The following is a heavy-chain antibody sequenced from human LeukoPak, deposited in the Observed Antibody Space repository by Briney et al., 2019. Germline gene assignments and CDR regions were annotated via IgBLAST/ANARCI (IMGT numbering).Heavy chain of an antibody. V-gene: IGHV4-4*07. Sequence: SETLSLTCTVPGGSISSYYWSLIRQPAGKGLEWIGRIYTSGSTNHNPSLKSRVTMSVDPSKNQFSLKLSSVTAADTAVYYCARGVGKNYYGSGSYDMVYWFDPWGQGTLVTVSS. CDR1: GGSISSYY. CDR2: IYTSGST. D-gene: IGHD3-10*01. J-gene: IGHJ5*02. CDR3: ARGVGKNYYGSGSYDMVYWFDP.